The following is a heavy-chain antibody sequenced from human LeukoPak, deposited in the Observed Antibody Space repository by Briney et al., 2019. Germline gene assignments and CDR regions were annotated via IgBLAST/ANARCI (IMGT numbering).Heavy chain of an antibody. D-gene: IGHD6-13*01. J-gene: IGHJ4*02. CDR1: GFIFSNYG. CDR2: IRSDGINK. V-gene: IGHV3-30*02. Sequence: GGSLRLSCAASGFIFSNYGIHWVRQAPGKGPEWVAFIRSDGINKYYADSVKGRFTISRDGSKNTLYLEMNSLRAKDTAVYYCAKDMSSTWHFFDYWGQGTLVTVSS. CDR3: AKDMSSTWHFFDY.